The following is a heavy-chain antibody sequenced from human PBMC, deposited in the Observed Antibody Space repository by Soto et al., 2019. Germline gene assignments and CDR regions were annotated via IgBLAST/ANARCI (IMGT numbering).Heavy chain of an antibody. CDR1: GFPFRSYT. CDR3: TRDSPSIKYDFDS. V-gene: IGHV3-30-3*01. Sequence: QVRLVESGGGVVPPGTSLRLSCAASGFPFRSYTVHWVRQAPGKGLEWLALISYDSTYKLYADSVRGRFTISRDNSENXLYLQMNSLRAGDTAVYYCTRDSPSIKYDFDSWGQGTLVTVSS. CDR2: ISYDSTYK. J-gene: IGHJ4*02. D-gene: IGHD1-20*01.